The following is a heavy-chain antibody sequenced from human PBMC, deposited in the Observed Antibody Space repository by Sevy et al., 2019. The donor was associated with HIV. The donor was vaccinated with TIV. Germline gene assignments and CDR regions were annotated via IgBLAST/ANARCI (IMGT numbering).Heavy chain of an antibody. CDR1: EFTFSSYW. CDR2: IKQDGSEK. CDR3: ARSGGSYDYGMDV. D-gene: IGHD1-26*01. J-gene: IGHJ6*02. Sequence: GGSLRLSCAASEFTFSSYWMSWVRQAPGKGLEWVANIKQDGSEKYYVDSVNGRFTISRDNAKNSLYLQMNSLRAEDTAVYYCARSGGSYDYGMDVWGQRTTVTVSS. V-gene: IGHV3-7*01.